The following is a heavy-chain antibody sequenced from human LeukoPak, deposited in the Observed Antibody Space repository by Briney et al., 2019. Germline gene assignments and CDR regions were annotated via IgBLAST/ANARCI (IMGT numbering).Heavy chain of an antibody. CDR1: GFTFNSYG. Sequence: GRSRRLSCVTSGFTFNSYGFYWVRQAPGKGLEWVAVISYDGSKRYYADSVKGRFTISRDTSNKTAYLEMNSLRVDDTAVYYCARDEIEYSSSSARYWGQGTLVTVSS. V-gene: IGHV3-30*03. J-gene: IGHJ4*02. CDR2: ISYDGSKR. CDR3: ARDEIEYSSSSARY. D-gene: IGHD6-6*01.